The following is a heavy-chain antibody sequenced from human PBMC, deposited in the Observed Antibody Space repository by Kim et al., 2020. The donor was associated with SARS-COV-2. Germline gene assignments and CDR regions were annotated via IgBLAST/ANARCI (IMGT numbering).Heavy chain of an antibody. Sequence: ASVKVSCKASGYTFTSYYMHWVRQAPGQGLEWMGIINPSGGSTSYAQKFQGRVTMTRDTSTSTVYMELSSLRSEDTAVYYCARQHSDLVRDYYYYYGMDVWGQGTTVTVSS. CDR3: ARQHSDLVRDYYYYYGMDV. CDR1: GYTFTSYY. J-gene: IGHJ6*02. V-gene: IGHV1-46*01. CDR2: INPSGGST. D-gene: IGHD3-9*01.